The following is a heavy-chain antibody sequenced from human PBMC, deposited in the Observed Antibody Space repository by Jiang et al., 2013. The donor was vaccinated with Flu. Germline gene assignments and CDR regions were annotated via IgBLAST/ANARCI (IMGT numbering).Heavy chain of an antibody. V-gene: IGHV3-33*01. CDR3: ARDKRVMKVVNGAFDI. Sequence: WVRPGSRQGAGVVAVIWYDGSNKYYADSVKGRFTISRDNSKNTLYLQMNSLRAEDTAVYYCARDKRVMKVVNGAFDIWGQGTMVTVSS. D-gene: IGHD3-22*01. J-gene: IGHJ3*02. CDR2: IWYDGSNK.